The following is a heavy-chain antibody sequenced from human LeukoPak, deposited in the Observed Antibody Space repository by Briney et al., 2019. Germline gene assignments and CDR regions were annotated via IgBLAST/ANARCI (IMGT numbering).Heavy chain of an antibody. D-gene: IGHD2-15*01. CDR1: GGSISSSGHF. J-gene: IGHJ6*02. CDR3: ATSRSRYGMNV. Sequence: PSETLSLTCTVSGGSISSSGHFWAWIRQPPGKGLECIGTIYYSGSTYYNPSLKSRVTISVDTSKNQFSLKLCSVTAADTAVYYCATSRSRYGMNVWGQGTTVTVSS. CDR2: IYYSGST. V-gene: IGHV4-39*01.